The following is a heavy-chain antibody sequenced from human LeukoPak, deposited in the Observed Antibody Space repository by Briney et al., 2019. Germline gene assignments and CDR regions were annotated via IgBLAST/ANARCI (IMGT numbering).Heavy chain of an antibody. CDR3: ARGEGVIDYFQL. D-gene: IGHD2-8*01. J-gene: IGHJ1*01. Sequence: SVKVSCKASGGTFSSYGINWVRQAPGQGLEWMGRIIPTLDITNYAQKFQGRVTITADKSTSTAYMELSSLRSEDTAVYYCARGEGVIDYFQLWGQGTLVTVSS. V-gene: IGHV1-69*04. CDR1: GGTFSSYG. CDR2: IIPTLDIT.